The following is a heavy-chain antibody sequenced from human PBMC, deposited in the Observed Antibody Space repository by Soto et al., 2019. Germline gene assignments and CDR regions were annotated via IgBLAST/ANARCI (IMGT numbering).Heavy chain of an antibody. V-gene: IGHV3-33*01. CDR3: ARGSSSWYNWFDP. D-gene: IGHD6-13*01. CDR2: IWYDGSNR. CDR1: GFTFSNYG. J-gene: IGHJ5*02. Sequence: QVQLVESGGGVVQPGRSLRLSCAASGFTFSNYGMNWVRQAPGKGLEWVAVIWYDGSNRYYADSVKGRFTISRDNSKNTLFLQMNSLRAEDTAVYYCARGSSSWYNWFDPWGQGTLVTVSS.